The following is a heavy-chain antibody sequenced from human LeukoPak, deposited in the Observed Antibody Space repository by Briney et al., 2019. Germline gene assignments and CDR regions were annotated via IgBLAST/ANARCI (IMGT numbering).Heavy chain of an antibody. CDR3: ARSRGYGDYGYFDY. Sequence: ASVKVSCKASGYTFTSYYMDWVRQGPGQGLEWIGIINPSGVSTSYAQKFQGRVTMTRDMATSTVYMELSSLRSDDTAVYYCARSRGYGDYGYFDYGGQGTLVTVSS. J-gene: IGHJ4*02. CDR1: GYTFTSYY. D-gene: IGHD4-17*01. V-gene: IGHV1-46*01. CDR2: INPSGVST.